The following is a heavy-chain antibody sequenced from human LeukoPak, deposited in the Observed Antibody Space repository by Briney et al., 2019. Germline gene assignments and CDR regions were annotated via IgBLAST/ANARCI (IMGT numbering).Heavy chain of an antibody. CDR3: ARAQGVTMVRGVIDYYYGMDV. V-gene: IGHV1-69*01. D-gene: IGHD3-10*01. Sequence: GASEKVSCKASGGTFSSYAISWVRQAPGQGLEWMGGIIPIFGTANYAQKFQGRVTITADESTSTAYMELSSLRSEDTAVYYCARAQGVTMVRGVIDYYYGMDVWGKGTTVTVSS. J-gene: IGHJ6*04. CDR1: GGTFSSYA. CDR2: IIPIFGTA.